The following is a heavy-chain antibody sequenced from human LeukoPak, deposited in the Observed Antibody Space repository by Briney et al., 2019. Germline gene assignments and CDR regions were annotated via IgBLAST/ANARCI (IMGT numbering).Heavy chain of an antibody. V-gene: IGHV1-2*04. D-gene: IGHD5-18*01. CDR3: ARGAVAVDTAMVTAYYYGMDV. Sequence: ASVKVSRKASGYTFTGYYMHWVRQAPGQGLEWMGWINPNSGGTNYAQKFQGWVTMTRDTSISTAYMELSRLRSDDTAVYYCARGAVAVDTAMVTAYYYGMDVWGQGTTVTVSS. CDR1: GYTFTGYY. J-gene: IGHJ6*02. CDR2: INPNSGGT.